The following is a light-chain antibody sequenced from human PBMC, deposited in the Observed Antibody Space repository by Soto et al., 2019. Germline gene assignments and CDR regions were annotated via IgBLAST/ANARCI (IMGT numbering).Light chain of an antibody. CDR1: QSVTSTY. Sequence: DIVLTQSPGTLSLSPGERATLSCRASQSVTSTYLAWYQQKPGQAPRLLIYGASSRATGIPDRFSGSGSGTDFTLTISRLEPEDFAVYYCQQFGSSPCTFGKETKVEIK. CDR3: QQFGSSPCT. CDR2: GAS. J-gene: IGKJ1*01. V-gene: IGKV3-20*01.